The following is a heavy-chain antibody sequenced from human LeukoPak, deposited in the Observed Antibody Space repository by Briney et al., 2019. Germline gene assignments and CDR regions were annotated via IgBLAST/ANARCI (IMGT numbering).Heavy chain of an antibody. D-gene: IGHD3-22*01. CDR2: VYSDGRP. V-gene: IGHV3-53*01. Sequence: PGGSLTLSCAASGFTVSSNYMSWVRQPPGKGLEWASVVYSDGRPYYAGSVKGRFTISRNNSKITLYLQMASLRAEYTAVYYCARDFLRSSGSSWGQGTLVTVSS. J-gene: IGHJ5*02. CDR1: GFTVSSNY. CDR3: ARDFLRSSGSS.